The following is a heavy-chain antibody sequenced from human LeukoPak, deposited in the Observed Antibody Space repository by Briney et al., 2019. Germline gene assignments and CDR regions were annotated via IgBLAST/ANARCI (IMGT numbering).Heavy chain of an antibody. CDR1: GGSISSYY. CDR2: IYYSGST. D-gene: IGHD3-22*01. J-gene: IGHJ4*02. CDR3: ARRGYYYDSSGYTDYFDY. V-gene: IGHV4-59*08. Sequence: SETLSLTCTVSGGSISSYYWSWIRQPPGKGLEWIGYIYYSGSTNYNPSLKSRVTISVDTSKNLFSLKLSSVTAADTAVYYCARRGYYYDSSGYTDYFDYWGQGTLVTVSS.